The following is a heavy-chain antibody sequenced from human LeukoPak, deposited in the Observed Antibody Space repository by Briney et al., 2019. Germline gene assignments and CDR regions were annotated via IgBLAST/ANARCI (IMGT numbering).Heavy chain of an antibody. V-gene: IGHV3-30*02. Sequence: GGSLRLSCAASGFTFSSYGMHWVRQAPGKGLEWAAFIRYDGSNKYYADSVKGRFTISRDNSKNTLYLQMNSLRAEDTAVYSCAKGYYGSGSYGWFDYWGQGTLVTVSS. D-gene: IGHD3-10*01. J-gene: IGHJ4*02. CDR3: AKGYYGSGSYGWFDY. CDR2: IRYDGSNK. CDR1: GFTFSSYG.